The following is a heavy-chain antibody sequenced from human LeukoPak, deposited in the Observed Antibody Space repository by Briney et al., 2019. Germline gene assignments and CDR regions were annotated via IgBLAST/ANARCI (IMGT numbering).Heavy chain of an antibody. CDR1: GFTFSSYE. V-gene: IGHV3-48*03. CDR3: ARDQGYYYYYMDV. CDR2: ISSSGTTI. Sequence: GGSLRLSCAASGFTFSSYEMNWVRQAPGKGLEWVSYISSSGTTIYYADSVRGRFTISRDNAKNSLYLQMNSLRAEDTAIYYCARDQGYYYYYMDVWGKGTTVTVSS. J-gene: IGHJ6*03.